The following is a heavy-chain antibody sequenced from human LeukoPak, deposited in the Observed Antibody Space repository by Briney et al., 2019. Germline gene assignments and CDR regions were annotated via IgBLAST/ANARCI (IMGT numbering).Heavy chain of an antibody. CDR2: IYYSGST. CDR1: GGSISSGGYY. Sequence: KASETLSLTCTVSGGSISSGGYYWSWIRQHPGKGLEWIGYIYYSGSTYYNPSLKSRVTISVDTSKNQFSLKLSSVTAADTAVYYCARYAPQRGYSGYDPYQDDYGMDVWGQGTTVTVSS. J-gene: IGHJ6*02. V-gene: IGHV4-31*03. CDR3: ARYAPQRGYSGYDPYQDDYGMDV. D-gene: IGHD5-12*01.